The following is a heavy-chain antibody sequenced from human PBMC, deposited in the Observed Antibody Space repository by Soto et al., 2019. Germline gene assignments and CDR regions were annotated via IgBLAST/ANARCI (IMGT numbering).Heavy chain of an antibody. CDR2: IDPSDSYT. J-gene: IGHJ6*02. Sequence: GESLKISCKGSGYSFTSYLISWVRQMPGKGLEWMGRIDPSDSYTNYSPSFQGHVTISADKSISTAYLQWSSLKASDTAMYYCARLSRVENYYYYGMDVWGQGTTVTVSS. D-gene: IGHD2-15*01. CDR1: GYSFTSYL. CDR3: ARLSRVENYYYYGMDV. V-gene: IGHV5-10-1*01.